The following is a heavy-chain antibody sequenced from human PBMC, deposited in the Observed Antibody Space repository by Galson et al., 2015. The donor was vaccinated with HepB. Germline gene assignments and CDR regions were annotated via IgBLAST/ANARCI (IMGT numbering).Heavy chain of an antibody. CDR3: ARRLRTTVTQYYFDY. J-gene: IGHJ4*02. Sequence: SVKVSCKASGYTFTSYGISWVRQAPGQGLEWMGWISAYNGNTNYAQKLQGRVTMTTDTSTSTAYMELRSLRSDDTAVYYCARRLRTTVTQYYFDYWGQGTLVTVSS. V-gene: IGHV1-18*01. CDR2: ISAYNGNT. CDR1: GYTFTSYG. D-gene: IGHD4-17*01.